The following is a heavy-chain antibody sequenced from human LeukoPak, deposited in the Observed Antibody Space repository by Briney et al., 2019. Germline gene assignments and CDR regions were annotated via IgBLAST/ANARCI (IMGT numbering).Heavy chain of an antibody. V-gene: IGHV3-74*01. CDR3: AKGKVYYDILTGYFYFDY. CDR2: INSDGSST. Sequence: GGSLRLSCAASGFTFSSYWMHWVRQAPGKGLVWVSRINSDGSSTSYADSVKGRFTISRDNSKNTLYLQMNSLRAEDTAVYYCAKGKVYYDILTGYFYFDYWGQGTLVTVSS. J-gene: IGHJ4*02. CDR1: GFTFSSYW. D-gene: IGHD3-9*01.